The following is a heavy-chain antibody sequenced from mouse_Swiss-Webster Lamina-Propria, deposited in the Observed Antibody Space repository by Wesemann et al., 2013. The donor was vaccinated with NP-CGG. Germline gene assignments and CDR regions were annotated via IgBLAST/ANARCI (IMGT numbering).Heavy chain of an antibody. V-gene: IGHV1S137*01. J-gene: IGHJ4*01. Sequence: VISIYYDNTNYNQKFKGKATMTVDKSSSTAYMELARLTSEDSAIYYCASTGWDSYAMDYWGQGTSVTVSS. D-gene: IGHD3-3*01. CDR2: ISIYYDNT. CDR3: ASTGWDSYAMDY.